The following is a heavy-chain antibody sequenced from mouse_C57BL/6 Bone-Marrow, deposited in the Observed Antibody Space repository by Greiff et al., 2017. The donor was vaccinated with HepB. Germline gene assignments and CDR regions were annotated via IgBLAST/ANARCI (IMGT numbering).Heavy chain of an antibody. Sequence: QVQLQQPGAELVKPGASVKLSCKASGYTFTSYWMHWVKQRPGRGLEWIGRIDPNSGGTKYNEKFKSKATLTVDKPSSTAYMQLSSLTSEDSAVYYCARRVTTVVATPSWYFDVWGTGTTVTVSS. CDR1: GYTFTSYW. J-gene: IGHJ1*03. CDR2: IDPNSGGT. D-gene: IGHD1-1*01. V-gene: IGHV1-72*01. CDR3: ARRVTTVVATPSWYFDV.